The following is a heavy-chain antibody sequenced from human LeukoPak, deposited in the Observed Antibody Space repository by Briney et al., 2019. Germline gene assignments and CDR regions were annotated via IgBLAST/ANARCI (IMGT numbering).Heavy chain of an antibody. CDR1: GFTFSSYG. Sequence: AGGSLRLSCAASGFTFSSYGMHWVRQAPGKGLEWVAVISYDGSNKYYADSVKGRFTISRDNSKNTLYLQMNSLRAEDTAVYYCARHDSEWELTSDYWDQGTLVTVSS. V-gene: IGHV3-30*03. D-gene: IGHD1-26*01. J-gene: IGHJ4*02. CDR2: ISYDGSNK. CDR3: ARHDSEWELTSDY.